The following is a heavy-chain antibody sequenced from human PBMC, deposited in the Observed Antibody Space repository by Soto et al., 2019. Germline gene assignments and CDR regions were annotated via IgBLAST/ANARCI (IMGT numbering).Heavy chain of an antibody. Sequence: SETLSLTCTVSGGSISSYYWSWIRQPPGKGLEWIGYIYYRGSTDYNPSLKSRVTISVDTSKNQFSLKLSSVTAADTAVYYCARHYSAYGSSDWFDPWGHGTLVTVSS. CDR3: ARHYSAYGSSDWFDP. V-gene: IGHV4-59*08. CDR2: IYYRGST. D-gene: IGHD6-6*01. CDR1: GGSISSYY. J-gene: IGHJ5*02.